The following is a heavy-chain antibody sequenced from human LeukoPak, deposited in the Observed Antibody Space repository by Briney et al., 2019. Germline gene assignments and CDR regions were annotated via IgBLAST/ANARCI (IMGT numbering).Heavy chain of an antibody. CDR3: ASAGYSSSWYGGYYFDY. Sequence: GGSLRLSCAASGFTFSSYAMSWVRQAPGKGLEWVSAISGSGGSTYYADSVKGRFTISRDNSKNTLCLQMNSLRAEDTAVYYCASAGYSSSWYGGYYFDYWGQGTLVTVSS. CDR2: ISGSGGST. J-gene: IGHJ4*02. CDR1: GFTFSSYA. V-gene: IGHV3-23*01. D-gene: IGHD6-13*01.